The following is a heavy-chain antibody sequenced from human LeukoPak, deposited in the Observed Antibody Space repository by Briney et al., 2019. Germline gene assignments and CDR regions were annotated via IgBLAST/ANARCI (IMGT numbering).Heavy chain of an antibody. CDR3: AKDLDDSSGLFDY. V-gene: IGHV4-34*01. J-gene: IGHJ4*02. CDR2: INHSGST. Sequence: SETLSLTCAVYGGSFSGYYWSWIRQPPGKGLEWIGEINHSGSTNYNPSLKSRVTISVDTSKNQFSLKLSSVTAADTAVYYCAKDLDDSSGLFDYWGQGTLVTVSS. D-gene: IGHD3-22*01. CDR1: GGSFSGYY.